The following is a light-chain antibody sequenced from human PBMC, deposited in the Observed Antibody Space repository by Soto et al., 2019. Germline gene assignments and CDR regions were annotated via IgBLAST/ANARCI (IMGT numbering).Light chain of an antibody. Sequence: EIVLTQSPATLSLSPGERATLSCRASQSVSIYLAWYQQKPGRAPRLLLYDAANRAPGVPARFSGSGSGTYFTLTISSLEPEYCAVYYCQQRSNLPPLTFGGGTKGEIK. CDR1: QSVSIY. V-gene: IGKV3-11*01. CDR3: QQRSNLPPLT. CDR2: DAA. J-gene: IGKJ4*01.